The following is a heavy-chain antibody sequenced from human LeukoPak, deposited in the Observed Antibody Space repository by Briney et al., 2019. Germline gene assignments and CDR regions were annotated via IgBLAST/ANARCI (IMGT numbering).Heavy chain of an antibody. V-gene: IGHV1-69*13. J-gene: IGHJ4*02. D-gene: IGHD3-10*01. Sequence: ASVKVSCKASGGTFSSYAIGCVRQAPGQGLEWMGGIIPIFGTANYAQKFQGRVTITADESTSTAYMELSSLRSEDTAVYYCARDTDYYGSGSYYIFDYWGQGTLVTVSS. CDR3: ARDTDYYGSGSYYIFDY. CDR2: IIPIFGTA. CDR1: GGTFSSYA.